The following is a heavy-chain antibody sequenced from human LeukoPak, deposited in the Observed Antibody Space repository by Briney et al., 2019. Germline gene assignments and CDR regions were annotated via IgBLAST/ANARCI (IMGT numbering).Heavy chain of an antibody. V-gene: IGHV4-4*02. J-gene: IGHJ4*02. CDR3: ARSEPSFYFDS. Sequence: SETLSLTCAVSGGSISSSNFWSWVRQPPGKGLEWIGEIYHSGSTDYNPSLKSRVTISVDKSKNQFSLLLSSVTAADTAVYYCARSEPSFYFDSWGQGTLVTVSS. CDR1: GGSISSSNF. CDR2: IYHSGST.